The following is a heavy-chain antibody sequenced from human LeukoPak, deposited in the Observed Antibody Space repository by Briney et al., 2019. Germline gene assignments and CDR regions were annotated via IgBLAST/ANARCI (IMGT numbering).Heavy chain of an antibody. V-gene: IGHV3-74*01. J-gene: IGHJ4*02. D-gene: IGHD4-11*01. CDR2: INAYGNT. CDR1: GIAFSNYW. CDR3: AKDLRTTRSDYYFDN. Sequence: GGSLRFSCAASGIAFSNYWMHWVRQAPGRGLLWVSLINAYGNTYYAHSVKGRFTLSRDNAKNTVYLQMNSLRAEDTAVFYCAKDLRTTRSDYYFDNWGQGTLVTVSS.